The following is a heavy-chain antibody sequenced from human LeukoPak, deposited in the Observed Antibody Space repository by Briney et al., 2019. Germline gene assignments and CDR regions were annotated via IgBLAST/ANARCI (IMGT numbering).Heavy chain of an antibody. CDR1: GVSISSSYSY. J-gene: IGHJ4*02. D-gene: IGHD3/OR15-3a*01. Sequence: SETLSLTCTVSGVSISSSYSYWGWIRQPPGMGLEWIGSIYYTGNTYYNASLKSQVSISIDTSKNQFSLKLTSVTAADTAVYYCARQTGSRLFILPGGQGTLVTVSS. V-gene: IGHV4-39*01. CDR2: IYYTGNT. CDR3: ARQTGSRLFILP.